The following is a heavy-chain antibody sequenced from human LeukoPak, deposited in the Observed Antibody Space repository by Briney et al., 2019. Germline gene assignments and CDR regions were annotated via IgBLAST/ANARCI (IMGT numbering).Heavy chain of an antibody. J-gene: IGHJ4*02. CDR1: GGTFSSYA. Sequence: ASVTVSCKASGGTFSSYAISWVRQAPGQGLEWMGGIIPIFGTANYAQKFQGRVTITADESTSTAYMELSSLRSEDTAVYYCARGWYGYSYVDYWGQGTLVTVSS. CDR2: IIPIFGTA. D-gene: IGHD5-18*01. V-gene: IGHV1-69*01. CDR3: ARGWYGYSYVDY.